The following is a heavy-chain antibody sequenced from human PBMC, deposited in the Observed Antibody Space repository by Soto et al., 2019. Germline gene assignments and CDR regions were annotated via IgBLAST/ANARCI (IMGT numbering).Heavy chain of an antibody. CDR1: GYTFTSYG. J-gene: IGHJ5*02. CDR3: ARASITMIVVVSWFDP. D-gene: IGHD3-22*01. Sequence: QVQLVQSGAEVKKPGASVKVSCKASGYTFTSYGISWVRQAPGQGLEWMGWISAYNGNTNYAQKLQGRVTMTTDTTTXXAYMELRSLRSDDTAVYYCARASITMIVVVSWFDPWGQGTLVTVSS. CDR2: ISAYNGNT. V-gene: IGHV1-18*01.